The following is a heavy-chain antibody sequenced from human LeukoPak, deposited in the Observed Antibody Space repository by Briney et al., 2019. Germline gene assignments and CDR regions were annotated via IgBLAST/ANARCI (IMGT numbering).Heavy chain of an antibody. J-gene: IGHJ6*02. CDR3: ARNQQLGGHSYYYYGMDV. CDR1: GFTFSSYA. V-gene: IGHV3-23*01. CDR2: ISGSGGST. Sequence: PGGSLSLSCAASGFTFSSYAMSWVRQAPGKGLEWVSAISGSGGSTYYADSVKGRFTISRDNSKNTLYLQMNSLRADDTAIYYCARNQQLGGHSYYYYGMDVWGQGTTVTVSS. D-gene: IGHD3-16*01.